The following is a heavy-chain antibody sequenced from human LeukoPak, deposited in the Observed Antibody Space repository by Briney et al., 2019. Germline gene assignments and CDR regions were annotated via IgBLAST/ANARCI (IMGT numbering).Heavy chain of an antibody. CDR3: AKRSPAGHELDP. CDR1: GGSISSYY. J-gene: IGHJ5*02. CDR2: IYYSGST. D-gene: IGHD3-10*01. Sequence: SETLSLTCTVSGGSISSYYWSWIRQPPGKGLEWIGYIYYSGSTNYNPSLKSRVTISVDTSKNRFSLKLSSVTAADTAVYYCAKRSPAGHELDPWGQGTLVTVSS. V-gene: IGHV4-59*08.